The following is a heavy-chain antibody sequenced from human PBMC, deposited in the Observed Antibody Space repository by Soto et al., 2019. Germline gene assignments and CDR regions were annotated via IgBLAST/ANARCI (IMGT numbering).Heavy chain of an antibody. V-gene: IGHV3-21*01. CDR1: VFTFSSYR. Sequence: GGSLRLSCAASVFTFSSYRMDWVRQAPGKGLEWVSSISSSSSYIYYADSVKGRFTISRDNAKNSLYLQMNSLRAEDTAVYYCAREVITMVRGPYGMDVWGQGTTVTVSS. D-gene: IGHD3-10*01. J-gene: IGHJ6*02. CDR2: ISSSSSYI. CDR3: AREVITMVRGPYGMDV.